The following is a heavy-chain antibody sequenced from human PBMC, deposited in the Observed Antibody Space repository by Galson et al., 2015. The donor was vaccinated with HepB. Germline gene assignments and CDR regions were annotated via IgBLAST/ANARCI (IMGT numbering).Heavy chain of an antibody. CDR2: ISSSGTYK. Sequence: SLRLSCAASGFTFGDYTMNWVRQAPGKGLEWVSSISSSGTYKFYVDSVKGRFTISRDNAKNSVFLQMDSLRAEDSAVYYCTRSPPTPYSSGWYYFDFWGPGTLVTVSS. CDR3: TRSPPTPYSSGWYYFDF. J-gene: IGHJ4*02. V-gene: IGHV3-21*03. D-gene: IGHD6-13*01. CDR1: GFTFGDYT.